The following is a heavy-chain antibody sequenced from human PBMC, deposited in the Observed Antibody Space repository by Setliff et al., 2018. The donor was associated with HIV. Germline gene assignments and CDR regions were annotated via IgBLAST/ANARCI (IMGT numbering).Heavy chain of an antibody. CDR1: GYTFTGYY. V-gene: IGHV1-2*06. CDR3: ATKVYCTNGVCLDAFDI. CDR2: IIPNSGAT. J-gene: IGHJ3*02. Sequence: ASVKVSCKASGYTFTGYYIHWVRQAPGQGLEWMGRIIPNSGATNYAQKFQGRVTMTRDTSISTAYMELSRLRSDDTAIYYCATKVYCTNGVCLDAFDIWGQGTMVTVSS. D-gene: IGHD2-8*01.